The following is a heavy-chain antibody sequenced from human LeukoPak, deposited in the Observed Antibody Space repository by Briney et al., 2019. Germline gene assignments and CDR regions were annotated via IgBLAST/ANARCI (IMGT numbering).Heavy chain of an antibody. CDR1: GGSISSYY. V-gene: IGHV4-59*08. D-gene: IGHD6-19*01. CDR2: IYYSGST. Sequence: SETLSLTCTVSGGSISSYYWSWIRQPPGKGLEWIGYIYYSGSTNYNPSLKSRVTISVDTSKNQFSLKLSSVTAADTAVYYCAVWLVRGGFYYWGQGTLVTVSS. J-gene: IGHJ4*02. CDR3: AVWLVRGGFYY.